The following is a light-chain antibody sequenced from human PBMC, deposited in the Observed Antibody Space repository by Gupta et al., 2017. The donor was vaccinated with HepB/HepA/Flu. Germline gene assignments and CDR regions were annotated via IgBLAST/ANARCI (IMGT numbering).Light chain of an antibody. V-gene: IGLV2-14*03. CDR1: SSDVGAYDQ. CDR2: GVN. J-gene: IGLJ2*01. Sequence: QSALTQPASVSGSPGQSINISCSGTSSDVGAYDQVSWYQHHPGKAPKLMIYGVNNRPSGVSDRFSGSKSGNTASLSISGLQAEDEADYFCNSYTTRSTVVFGGGTKLTVL. CDR3: NSYTTRSTVV.